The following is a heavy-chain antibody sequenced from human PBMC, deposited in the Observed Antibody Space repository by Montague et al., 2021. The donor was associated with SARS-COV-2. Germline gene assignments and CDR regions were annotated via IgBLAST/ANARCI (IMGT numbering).Heavy chain of an antibody. CDR3: ATEGLSVFGVVIYAFPM. V-gene: IGHV1-24*01. Sequence: SVKVSFKVSGYTVTEAPMHWVRQAPGKGLEWMGSFDPQHGDTVYAQKFQDRVTMTEDESTDTAYMELSSLRFEDTAVYYCATEGLSVFGVVIYAFPMWGQGTMVTVSA. CDR2: FDPQHGDT. D-gene: IGHD3-3*01. J-gene: IGHJ3*01. CDR1: GYTVTEAP.